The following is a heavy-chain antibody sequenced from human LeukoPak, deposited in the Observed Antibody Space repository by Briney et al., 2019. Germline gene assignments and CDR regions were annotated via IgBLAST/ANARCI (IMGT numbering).Heavy chain of an antibody. V-gene: IGHV3-30*01. CDR1: GLTFSSYA. CDR3: ARDPLIAVAGYFDY. J-gene: IGHJ4*02. Sequence: GRSPRLSCVASGLTFSSYAMHWVRQAPGKGLESVAVISYDGCNKYYADSVKGRFTISRDNSKNTLYLQMNSLRAEDTAVYYCARDPLIAVAGYFDYWGQGTLVTVSS. CDR2: ISYDGCNK. D-gene: IGHD6-19*01.